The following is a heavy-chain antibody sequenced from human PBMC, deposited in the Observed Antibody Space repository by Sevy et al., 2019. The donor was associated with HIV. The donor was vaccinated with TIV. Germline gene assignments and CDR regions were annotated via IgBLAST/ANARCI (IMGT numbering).Heavy chain of an antibody. D-gene: IGHD6-13*01. Sequence: GGSLRLSCAASGFTFSNYGMHWVRQVPGKGLEWVTFIRYDGSDKCYAASVKGRFTISRDDSKNTLYLQMDSLTPEDTAIYYCAKDLAGPGRRYFDYWGQGTLVTVSS. J-gene: IGHJ4*02. V-gene: IGHV3-30*02. CDR1: GFTFSNYG. CDR2: IRYDGSDK. CDR3: AKDLAGPGRRYFDY.